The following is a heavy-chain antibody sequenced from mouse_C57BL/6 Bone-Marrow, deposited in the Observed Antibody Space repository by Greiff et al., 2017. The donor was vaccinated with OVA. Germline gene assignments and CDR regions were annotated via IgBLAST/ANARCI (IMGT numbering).Heavy chain of an antibody. CDR3: ARGARADYFDD. CDR1: GYTFTSYW. D-gene: IGHD3-1*01. CDR2: INPSSGYT. Sequence: VQLQQPGAELAKPGASVKLSCKASGYTFTSYWMHWVKQRPGQGLEWIGYINPSSGYTKYNQKFKDKATLTADKSSSTAYMQLSSLTYEDSAVYYCARGARADYFDDWGQGTTLTVSS. V-gene: IGHV1-7*01. J-gene: IGHJ2*01.